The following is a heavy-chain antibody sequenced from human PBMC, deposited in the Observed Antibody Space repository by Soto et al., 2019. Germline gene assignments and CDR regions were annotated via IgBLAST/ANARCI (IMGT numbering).Heavy chain of an antibody. D-gene: IGHD2-15*01. CDR1: GGSISSYY. CDR2: IYYSGST. Sequence: PSETLSLTCTVSGGSISSYYWSWIRQPPGKGLEWIGYIYYSGSTNYNPSLKSRVTISVDTSKNQFSLKLISVTAADTAVYYCARHSHCSGGSCYPEYFQHWGQGTLVTVSS. CDR3: ARHSHCSGGSCYPEYFQH. J-gene: IGHJ1*01. V-gene: IGHV4-59*08.